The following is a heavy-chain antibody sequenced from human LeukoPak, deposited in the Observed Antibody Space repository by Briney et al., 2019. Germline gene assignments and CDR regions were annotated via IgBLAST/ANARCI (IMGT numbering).Heavy chain of an antibody. CDR1: GGSISSYY. J-gene: IGHJ4*02. CDR2: IYTSGST. CDR3: AREGSGSNLYYFDY. V-gene: IGHV4-4*07. D-gene: IGHD3-10*01. Sequence: SETLSLTCTVSGGSISSYYWSWIRQPAGKGLEWIGRIYTSGSTNYNPSLKSRVTMSVDTSKNQFSLKLSSVTAADTAAYYCAREGSGSNLYYFDYWGQGTLVTVSS.